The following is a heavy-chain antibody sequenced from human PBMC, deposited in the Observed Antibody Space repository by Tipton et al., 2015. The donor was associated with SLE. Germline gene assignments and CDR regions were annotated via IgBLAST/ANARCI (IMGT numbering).Heavy chain of an antibody. CDR2: IYSSGST. J-gene: IGHJ4*02. V-gene: IGHV4-61*02. CDR3: ARADYNLWH. CDR1: GASISSYSYY. Sequence: TLSLSCTVSGASISSYSYYWSWIRQPAGKGLEWIGRIYSSGSTTYNPSLKSRVTISIDTSKNQLSLKLNSVTAADTAVYYCARADYNLWHWGQGTLVTVSS. D-gene: IGHD4-11*01.